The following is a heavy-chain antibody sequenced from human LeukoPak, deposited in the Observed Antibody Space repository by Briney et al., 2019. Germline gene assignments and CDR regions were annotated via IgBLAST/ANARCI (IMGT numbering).Heavy chain of an antibody. CDR2: IYYSGST. J-gene: IGHJ4*02. D-gene: IGHD1-26*01. Sequence: PSEILSLTCTVSGGSISSGDYYWSWIRQPPGKGLEWIGYIYYSGSTYYNPSLKSRVSISVDTSKDQFSLKLTSVTAADTAVYYCARGLGPLDYWGQGTLVTVSS. V-gene: IGHV4-30-4*01. CDR1: GGSISSGDYY. CDR3: ARGLGPLDY.